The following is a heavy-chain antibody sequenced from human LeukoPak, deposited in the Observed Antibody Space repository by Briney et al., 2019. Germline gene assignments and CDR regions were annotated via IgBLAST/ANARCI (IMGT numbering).Heavy chain of an antibody. D-gene: IGHD3-22*01. J-gene: IGHJ4*02. Sequence: PGGSLRLSCAASGFTFSSYAMHWVRQAPGKGLEWVAVISYDGSNKYYADSLKGRFTISRDNSKNTLFLEMNSLRPEDTAVYYCAKYAGAGAYDRHNEFDSWGQGTLVTVSS. CDR1: GFTFSSYA. V-gene: IGHV3-30*04. CDR2: ISYDGSNK. CDR3: AKYAGAGAYDRHNEFDS.